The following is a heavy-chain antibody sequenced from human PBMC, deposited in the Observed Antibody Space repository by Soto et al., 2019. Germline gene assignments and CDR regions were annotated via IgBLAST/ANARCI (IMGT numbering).Heavy chain of an antibody. Sequence: EVQLVESGGGLVQPGRSLRLSCTASGFTFGDYAMSWFRQAPGKGMEGVGFIRSKAYGGTTEYAASVKGRFTISRDDSKSIAYLQMNSLKTEDTAVYYCTRDSSGYYYAYYFDYWGQGTLVTVSS. CDR3: TRDSSGYYYAYYFDY. CDR1: GFTFGDYA. V-gene: IGHV3-49*03. J-gene: IGHJ4*02. CDR2: IRSKAYGGTT. D-gene: IGHD3-22*01.